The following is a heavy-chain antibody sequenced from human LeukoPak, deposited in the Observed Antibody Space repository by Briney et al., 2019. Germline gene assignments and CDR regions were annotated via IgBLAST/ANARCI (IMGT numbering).Heavy chain of an antibody. CDR3: ARGLRYCSGGSCYPKYYFDY. CDR1: GFTVSSSY. D-gene: IGHD2-15*01. V-gene: IGHV3-53*01. J-gene: IGHJ4*02. CDR2: IYSGGST. Sequence: GGSLRLSCAASGFTVSSSYVSWVRQAPGKGLEWVSVIYSGGSTYYADSVKGRFTISRDNSKNTLYLQMNSLRAEDTAVYYCARGLRYCSGGSCYPKYYFDYWGQGTLVTVSS.